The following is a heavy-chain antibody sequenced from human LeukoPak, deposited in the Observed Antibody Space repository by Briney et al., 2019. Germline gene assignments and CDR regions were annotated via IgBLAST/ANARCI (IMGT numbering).Heavy chain of an antibody. J-gene: IGHJ4*02. CDR1: GFTFSSYW. V-gene: IGHV3-7*01. D-gene: IGHD3-10*01. CDR2: IKQDGSEK. Sequence: GGSLRLSCAASGFTFSSYWMNWVRQAPGKGLEWVANIKQDGSEKYYVDYVKGRFTISRDNAKNSLYLQMNSLRAEDTAIYYCAKTYYYSSGNFWGQGTLVTVSS. CDR3: AKTYYYSSGNF.